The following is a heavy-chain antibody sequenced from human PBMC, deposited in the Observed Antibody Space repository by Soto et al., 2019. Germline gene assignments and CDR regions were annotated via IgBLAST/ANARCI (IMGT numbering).Heavy chain of an antibody. J-gene: IGHJ3*02. CDR2: IYYSGST. Sequence: QVQLQESGPGLVKPSQTLSLTCTVSGGSISSGGYYWSWIRQHPGKGLEWIGYIYYSGSTYYNPSLKSRVTISVDTSKNQFSLKLSSVTAADTAVYYCASGWDLSSSWVHDAFDIWGQGTMVTVSS. V-gene: IGHV4-31*03. D-gene: IGHD6-13*01. CDR3: ASGWDLSSSWVHDAFDI. CDR1: GGSISSGGYY.